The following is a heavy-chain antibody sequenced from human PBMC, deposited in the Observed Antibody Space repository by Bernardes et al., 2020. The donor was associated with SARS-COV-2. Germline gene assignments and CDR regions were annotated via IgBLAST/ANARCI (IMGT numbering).Heavy chain of an antibody. CDR1: GFTVSSYW. CDR2: INQDGSEK. CDR3: ARGHYDRSGYSVDTFDI. V-gene: IGHV3-7*01. Sequence: GRPLRVSGAASGFTVSSYWMTWVRQAPGKGLEWVANINQDGSEKYYVDSVKGRFTISRDNAKNSLYLQMNSLRAEDTAVYYCARGHYDRSGYSVDTFDIWGQGTMVTVSS. D-gene: IGHD3-22*01. J-gene: IGHJ3*02.